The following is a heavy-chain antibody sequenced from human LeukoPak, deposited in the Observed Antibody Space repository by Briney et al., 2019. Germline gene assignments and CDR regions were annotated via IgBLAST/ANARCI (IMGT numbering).Heavy chain of an antibody. D-gene: IGHD5-12*01. CDR1: GGSISSSSYY. CDR2: IYYGGST. J-gene: IGHJ4*02. V-gene: IGHV4-39*07. CDR3: ATERGYSGFFDY. Sequence: SETLSLTCTVSGGSISSSSYYWGWIRQPPGKGLEWIGIIYYGGSTYYNPSLKSRVTISVDTSKNQFSLKLNSVTAADTAVYYCATERGYSGFFDYWGQGTLVTVSS.